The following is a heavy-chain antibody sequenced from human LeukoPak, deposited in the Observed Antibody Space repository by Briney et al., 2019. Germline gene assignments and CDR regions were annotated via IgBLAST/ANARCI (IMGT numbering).Heavy chain of an antibody. CDR1: GFTFSSYA. Sequence: QAGGFLRLSCAASGFTFSSYAMSWVRQAPGKGLEWVSAISGSGGSTYYADSVKGRFTISRDNSKNTLYLQMNSLRAEDTAVYYCAKDGGGGYDLGSGAFDIWGQGTMVTVSS. CDR3: AKDGGGGYDLGSGAFDI. V-gene: IGHV3-23*01. CDR2: ISGSGGST. D-gene: IGHD5-12*01. J-gene: IGHJ3*02.